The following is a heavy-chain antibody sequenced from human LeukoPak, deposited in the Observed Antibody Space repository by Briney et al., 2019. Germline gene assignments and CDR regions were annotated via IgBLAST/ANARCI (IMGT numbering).Heavy chain of an antibody. J-gene: IGHJ4*02. V-gene: IGHV3-48*01. CDR2: ISSTGSTI. Sequence: HPGGSLRLSCAASGFTFSSYSLTWVRQAPGKGLEWISYISSTGSTIYYADSVKGRFTISRDISKNTLYLQMNSLRAEDTAVYYCARDRGAPGGNWGQGTLVTVSS. CDR1: GFTFSSYS. CDR3: ARDRGAPGGN. D-gene: IGHD3-16*01.